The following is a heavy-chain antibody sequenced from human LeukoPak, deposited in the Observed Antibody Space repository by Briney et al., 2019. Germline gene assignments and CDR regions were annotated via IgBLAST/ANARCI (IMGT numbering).Heavy chain of an antibody. J-gene: IGHJ4*02. D-gene: IGHD3-9*01. CDR3: ARSINPYDILTGYPTLGY. CDR2: IYHSGST. V-gene: IGHV4-30-2*01. CDR1: GGSISSGGYS. Sequence: PSETLSLTCAVSGGSISSGGYSWSWIRQPPGKGLEWIGYIYHSGSTYYNPSLKSRVTISVDRSKNQFSLKLSFVTAADTAVYYCARSINPYDILTGYPTLGYWGQGTLVTVSS.